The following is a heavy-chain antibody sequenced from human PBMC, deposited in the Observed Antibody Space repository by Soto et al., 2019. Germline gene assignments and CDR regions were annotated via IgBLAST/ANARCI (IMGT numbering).Heavy chain of an antibody. D-gene: IGHD3-3*01. J-gene: IGHJ4*02. CDR3: ATVARYYDFWSGHPSPYFYDY. CDR2: INPSGGST. CDR1: GYTFTSYY. V-gene: IGHV1-46*01. Sequence: GASVKVSCKASGYTFTSYYMHWVRQAPGQGLEWMGIINPSGGSTSYAQKFQGRVTMTRDTSTSTVYMELSSLRSEDTAVYYCATVARYYDFWSGHPSPYFYDYWGQGTLVTVSS.